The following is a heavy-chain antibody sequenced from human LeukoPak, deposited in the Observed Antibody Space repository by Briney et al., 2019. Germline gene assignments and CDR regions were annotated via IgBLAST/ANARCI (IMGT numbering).Heavy chain of an antibody. J-gene: IGHJ3*02. D-gene: IGHD4-11*01. CDR2: VDHTGST. V-gene: IGHV4-59*12. Sequence: SETLSLTCSVSDDSITMYYWTWIRQPPGKGLEWIGYVDHTGSTNYNPSLKSRVTISVDTSKNQFSLKLSSVTAADTAVYYCARGDSTNPFDIWGQGTLVTVSS. CDR3: ARGDSTNPFDI. CDR1: DDSITMYY.